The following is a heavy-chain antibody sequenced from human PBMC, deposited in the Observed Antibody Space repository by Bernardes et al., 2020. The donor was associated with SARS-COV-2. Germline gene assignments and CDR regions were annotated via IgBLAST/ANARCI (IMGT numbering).Heavy chain of an antibody. CDR1: GYSFSSYG. Sequence: ASVKVSCMAAGYSFSSYGISWVRQAPGQGLEWMGWISGYDGDTNYAQKLQGRVTMTTDTSTSTAYMELRSLRSDDTAVYYCARNYCSTTSCYLNDAFDIWGQGTMVTVSS. J-gene: IGHJ3*02. CDR2: ISGYDGDT. V-gene: IGHV1-18*01. CDR3: ARNYCSTTSCYLNDAFDI. D-gene: IGHD2-2*01.